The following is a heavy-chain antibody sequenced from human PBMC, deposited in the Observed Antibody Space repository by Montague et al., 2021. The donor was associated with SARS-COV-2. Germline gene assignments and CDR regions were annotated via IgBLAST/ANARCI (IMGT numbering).Heavy chain of an antibody. J-gene: IGHJ6*02. V-gene: IGHV4-39*07. Sequence: SETLSLTCTVSGGSISSSSYYWGWIRQPPGKGLEWIGSIYYSESTYYNPSLKSRVTISVDTSKNQFSLKLSSVTAADTAVYYCARDTRITMIVVVQGYGMDVWGQGTTGTVSS. CDR3: ARDTRITMIVVVQGYGMDV. D-gene: IGHD3-22*01. CDR2: IYYSEST. CDR1: GGSISSSSYY.